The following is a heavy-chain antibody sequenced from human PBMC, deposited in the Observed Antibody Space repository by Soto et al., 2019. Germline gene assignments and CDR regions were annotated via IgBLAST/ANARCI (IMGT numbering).Heavy chain of an antibody. CDR2: ISRSGSTI. CDR1: GFTFSDYY. CDR3: ARDGGQWLPHNYFDD. D-gene: IGHD6-19*01. V-gene: IGHV3-11*01. Sequence: QVQLVESGGGLVKLGGSLRLSCAASGFTFSDYYMSWIRQAPGKGLEWVSNISRSGSTIYYADSVKGRFTISRDNAKNSLYLQMNSLRAEDTAVYFCARDGGQWLPHNYFDDWGQGTLVTVSS. J-gene: IGHJ4*02.